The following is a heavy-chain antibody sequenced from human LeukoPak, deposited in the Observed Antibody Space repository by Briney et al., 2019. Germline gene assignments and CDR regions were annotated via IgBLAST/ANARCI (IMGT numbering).Heavy chain of an antibody. CDR2: IYTSGST. CDR3: ASSPLYYDFWSGYSYYYMDV. V-gene: IGHV4-4*09. CDR1: GGSISSYY. Sequence: SETLSLTCTVSGGSISSYYWSWIRQPPGKELEWIGYIYTSGSTNYNPSLKSRVTISVDTSKNQFSLKLSSVTAADTAVYYCASSPLYYDFWSGYSYYYMDVWGKGTTVTVSS. D-gene: IGHD3-3*01. J-gene: IGHJ6*03.